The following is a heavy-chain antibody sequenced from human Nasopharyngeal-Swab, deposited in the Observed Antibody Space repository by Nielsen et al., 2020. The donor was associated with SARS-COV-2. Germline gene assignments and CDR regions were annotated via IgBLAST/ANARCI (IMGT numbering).Heavy chain of an antibody. CDR3: ARGIGYHEFWSGYIDY. D-gene: IGHD3-3*01. CDR1: GYTFISYY. CDR2: ISTNGGGA. J-gene: IGHJ4*02. Sequence: ASVKVSCKASGYTFISYYIHWVRQAPGEGLERRGVISTNGGGARYAQKFQGRVTMTSDASTSTVYMELSSLRSEDTAVYYCARGIGYHEFWSGYIDYWGQGTLVTVSS. V-gene: IGHV1-46*01.